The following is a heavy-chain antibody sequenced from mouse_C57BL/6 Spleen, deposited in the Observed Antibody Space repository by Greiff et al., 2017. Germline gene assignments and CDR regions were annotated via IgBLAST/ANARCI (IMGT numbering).Heavy chain of an antibody. CDR1: GYTFTSYW. J-gene: IGHJ2*01. Sequence: VQLKQPGAELVKPGASVKMSCKASGYTFTSYWITWVKQRPGQGLEWIGDIYPGSGSTNYNEKFQSKATLTVDTSSSPAYMQLSSLTSEDSAVYYGAKLAHFDYWGQGTTLTVSS. CDR3: AKLAHFDY. D-gene: IGHD4-1*01. V-gene: IGHV1-55*01. CDR2: IYPGSGST.